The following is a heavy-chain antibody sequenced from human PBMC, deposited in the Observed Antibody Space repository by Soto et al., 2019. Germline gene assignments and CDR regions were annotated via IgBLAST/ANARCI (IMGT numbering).Heavy chain of an antibody. D-gene: IGHD2-15*01. CDR2: IWYDGSNK. CDR1: GFTFSSYG. CDR3: ARDWDCSGGSCYGAFDI. Sequence: PGGSLRLSCAASGFTFSSYGMHWVRQAPGKGLEWVAVIWYDGSNKYYADSVKGQFTISRDNSKNTLYLQMNSLRAEDTAVYYCARDWDCSGGSCYGAFDIWGQGTMVTVSS. J-gene: IGHJ3*02. V-gene: IGHV3-33*01.